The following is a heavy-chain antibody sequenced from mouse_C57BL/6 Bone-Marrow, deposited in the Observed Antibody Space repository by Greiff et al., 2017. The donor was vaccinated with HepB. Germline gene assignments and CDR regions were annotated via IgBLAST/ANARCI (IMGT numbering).Heavy chain of an antibody. V-gene: IGHV1-39*01. J-gene: IGHJ4*01. Sequence: VQLQQSGPELVKPGASVKISCKASGYSFTDYNMNWVKQSNGKSLEWIGVINPNYGTTSYNQKFKGKATLTVDQSSSTAYMQLNSLTSEDSAVYYCAGWLLRSFYYAMDYWGQGTSVTVSS. CDR3: AGWLLRSFYYAMDY. CDR1: GYSFTDYN. CDR2: INPNYGTT. D-gene: IGHD2-3*01.